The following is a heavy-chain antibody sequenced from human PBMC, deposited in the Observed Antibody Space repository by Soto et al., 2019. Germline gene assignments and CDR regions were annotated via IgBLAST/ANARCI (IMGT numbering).Heavy chain of an antibody. Sequence: EVQLVESGGGLVKPGGSLRLSCAASGFTFSSYSMNWVRQAPGKGLEWVSSISSSSGYIYYADSVKGRFTISRDNAKNSLYLQMNSLRAEDTAVYYCARGSSGWLDYWGQGTLVNVSS. D-gene: IGHD6-19*01. CDR1: GFTFSSYS. CDR3: ARGSSGWLDY. J-gene: IGHJ4*02. V-gene: IGHV3-21*01. CDR2: ISSSSGYI.